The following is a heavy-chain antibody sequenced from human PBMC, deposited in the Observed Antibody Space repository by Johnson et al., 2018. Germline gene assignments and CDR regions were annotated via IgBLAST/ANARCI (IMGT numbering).Heavy chain of an antibody. CDR2: MSSSGFVI. Sequence: QVQLVESGGGLVKPGGSLRLSCTASRFSLSDSYMTWVRQAPGKGLEWISYMSSSGFVIFYADSVKGRFTVSRDTAKNLVFLQMNSLRAADTGMYYCARFQTHYDILKGWFDPWGQGTLVTVSP. V-gene: IGHV3-11*01. J-gene: IGHJ5*02. D-gene: IGHD3-9*01. CDR3: ARFQTHYDILKGWFDP. CDR1: RFSLSDSY.